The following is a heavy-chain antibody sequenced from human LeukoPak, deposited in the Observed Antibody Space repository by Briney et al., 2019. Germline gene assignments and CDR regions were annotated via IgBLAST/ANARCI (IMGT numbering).Heavy chain of an antibody. CDR1: GFTFDDYG. Sequence: GGSLRLSCAASGFTFDDYGMHWVRQTPGKGLEWVALISWDGGSTFYADSVKGRFTISRDNSKNSLYLQINSLRTEDTALYYCARDRLRYCTSISCYIPIRWGQGTLVTVSS. J-gene: IGHJ4*02. V-gene: IGHV3-43D*03. CDR2: ISWDGGST. D-gene: IGHD2-2*02. CDR3: ARDRLRYCTSISCYIPIR.